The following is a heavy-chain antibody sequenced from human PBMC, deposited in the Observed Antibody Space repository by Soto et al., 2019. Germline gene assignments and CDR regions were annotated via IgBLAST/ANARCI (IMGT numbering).Heavy chain of an antibody. V-gene: IGHV3-23*01. CDR2: ISGSGGST. Sequence: EVQLLESGGGLVQPGGSLRLSCAASGFTFSSYAMSWVRQAPGKGLEWVSAISGSGGSTYYADSVKGRFTISRDNSKNTRYVQMNCLRAEDTAVCYCAKDRGGDFTHWGQGPLVTVSS. J-gene: IGHJ4*02. CDR3: AKDRGGDFTH. D-gene: IGHD2-21*02. CDR1: GFTFSSYA.